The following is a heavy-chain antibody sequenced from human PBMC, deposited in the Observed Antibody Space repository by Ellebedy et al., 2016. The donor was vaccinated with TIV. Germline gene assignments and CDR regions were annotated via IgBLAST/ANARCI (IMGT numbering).Heavy chain of an antibody. V-gene: IGHV3-7*03. D-gene: IGHD3-22*01. CDR2: INQDGSRI. Sequence: GESLKISCAASGSTFNSYWMSWVRQAPGKGLEWVANINQDGSRIYYVDSVKGRFTISRDNAKNSVYLRMNTLRVEDTAVYHCVRDGAYGDYSPGYYGMDVWGQGTTVTVSS. CDR1: GSTFNSYW. J-gene: IGHJ6*02. CDR3: VRDGAYGDYSPGYYGMDV.